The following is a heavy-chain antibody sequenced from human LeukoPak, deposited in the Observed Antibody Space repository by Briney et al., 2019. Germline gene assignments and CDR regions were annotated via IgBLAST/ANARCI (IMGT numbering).Heavy chain of an antibody. V-gene: IGHV3-21*06. CDR3: ARGRFLLLFGVVTASWLDP. CDR1: GFTFSSYS. Sequence: GGSLRLSCAASGFTFSSYSMNWVRQAPGKGLEWVSSISSSSSYIYYADSVKGRFTISRDNAKNSLYLQMNSLRAEDTAVYYCARGRFLLLFGVVTASWLDPWGQGTLVTVSS. CDR2: ISSSSSYI. J-gene: IGHJ5*02. D-gene: IGHD3-3*01.